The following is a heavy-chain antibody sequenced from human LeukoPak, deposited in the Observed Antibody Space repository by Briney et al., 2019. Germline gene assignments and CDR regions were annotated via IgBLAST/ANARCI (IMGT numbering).Heavy chain of an antibody. D-gene: IGHD6-13*01. V-gene: IGHV4-61*01. CDR1: GGSISSSSYY. J-gene: IGHJ4*02. CDR3: ARGSKAAPGTFDY. Sequence: SETLSLTCNVSGGSISSSSYYWSWIRQPPGKGLEWIGYIYYTGSTDYNPSLKSRVAISVDTSKNQFSLKLSSVTAADTAVYYCARGSKAAPGTFDYWGQGTLVTVSS. CDR2: IYYTGST.